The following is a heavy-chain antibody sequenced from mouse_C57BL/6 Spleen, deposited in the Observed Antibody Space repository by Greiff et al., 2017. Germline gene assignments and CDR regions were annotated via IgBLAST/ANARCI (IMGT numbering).Heavy chain of an antibody. CDR2: INPNNGGT. CDR3: AREGQLRLLFAY. D-gene: IGHD3-2*02. Sequence: EVKLQESGPELVKPGASVKMSCKASGYTFTDYNMHWVKQSHGKSLEWIGYINPNNGGTSYNQKFKGKATLTVNKSSSTAYMELRSLTSEDSAVYYCAREGQLRLLFAYWGQGTLVTVSA. CDR1: GYTFTDYN. J-gene: IGHJ3*01. V-gene: IGHV1-22*01.